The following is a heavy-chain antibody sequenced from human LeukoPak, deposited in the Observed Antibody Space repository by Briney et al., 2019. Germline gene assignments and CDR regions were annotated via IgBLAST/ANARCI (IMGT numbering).Heavy chain of an antibody. CDR2: INHSGST. D-gene: IGHD3-10*01. J-gene: IGHJ4*02. V-gene: IGHV4-34*01. Sequence: SETLSLTCAVYGGSFSGYYWSWIRQPPGKGLEWIGEINHSGSTNYNPSLKSRVTISVDTSKNQFSLKLSSVTAADTAAYYCARARSWMVRGAHRDSFDYWGQGTLVTVSS. CDR1: GGSFSGYY. CDR3: ARARSWMVRGAHRDSFDY.